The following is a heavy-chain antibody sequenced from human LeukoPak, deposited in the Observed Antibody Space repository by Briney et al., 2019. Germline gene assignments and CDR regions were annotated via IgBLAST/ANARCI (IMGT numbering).Heavy chain of an antibody. Sequence: ASVMVSCMASGYTFTSYYMHWVRQAPGQGLEWMGIIDPSGGGTSYAQKFQGRVTMTRDTSTSTVYMELSSLRSEDTAVYYCASLGSGNSPIIDFDYWGQGTLVTVSS. V-gene: IGHV1-46*01. CDR3: ASLGSGNSPIIDFDY. CDR2: IDPSGGGT. CDR1: GYTFTSYY. J-gene: IGHJ4*02. D-gene: IGHD3-10*01.